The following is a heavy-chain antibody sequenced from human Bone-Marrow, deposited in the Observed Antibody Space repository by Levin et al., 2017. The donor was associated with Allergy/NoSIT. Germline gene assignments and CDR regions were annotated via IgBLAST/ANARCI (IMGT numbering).Heavy chain of an antibody. CDR1: GFTFSNYG. J-gene: IGHJ4*02. V-gene: IGHV3-23*01. CDR2: ITGSGGST. D-gene: IGHD3-10*01. Sequence: LSLTCAASGFTFSNYGMSWVRPAPGKGLEWLSGITGSGGSTFYADSVKGRFTISRDNSKNTLYLQMNSLRAEDTAVYYCAKDGSLNYYGSGTPNFAYWGQGTLVTVSS. CDR3: AKDGSLNYYGSGTPNFAY.